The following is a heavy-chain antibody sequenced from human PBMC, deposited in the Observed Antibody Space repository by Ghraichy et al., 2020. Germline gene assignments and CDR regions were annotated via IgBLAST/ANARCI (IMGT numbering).Heavy chain of an antibody. CDR1: GFTFSNAW. Sequence: GGSLRLSCAASGFTFSNAWMSWVRQAPGKGLEWVGRIKSKTDGGTTDYAAPVKGRFTISRDDSKNTLYLQMNSLKTEDTAVYYCTTHSRYYYDSSGYPYGMDVWGQGTTVTVSS. J-gene: IGHJ6*02. CDR3: TTHSRYYYDSSGYPYGMDV. CDR2: IKSKTDGGTT. V-gene: IGHV3-15*01. D-gene: IGHD3-22*01.